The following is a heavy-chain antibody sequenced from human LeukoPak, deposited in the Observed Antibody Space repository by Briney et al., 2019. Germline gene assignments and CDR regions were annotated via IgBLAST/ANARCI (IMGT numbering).Heavy chain of an antibody. CDR3: ARPIVGATIPDY. J-gene: IGHJ4*02. D-gene: IGHD1-26*01. CDR2: IYSSGST. Sequence: YWSXVRQPPGXRLXWIGYIYSSGSTNYNPSLKSRVTMSVDTSKNQFSLRLSSVAAADTAVYYCARPIVGATIPDYWGQGTLVTVSS. CDR1: Y. V-gene: IGHV4-59*08.